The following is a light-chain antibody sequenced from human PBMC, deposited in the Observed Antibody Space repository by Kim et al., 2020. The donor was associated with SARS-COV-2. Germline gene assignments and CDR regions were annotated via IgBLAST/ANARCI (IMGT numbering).Light chain of an antibody. J-gene: IGLJ2*01. CDR3: SSYTSSSTQV. V-gene: IGLV2-14*03. CDR2: DVS. Sequence: GQSITISGTGTSSDVGGYKYVSWYQQHTGKAPKLMIYDVSNRPSGVSNRFSGSKSGNTASLTISGLQAEDEADYYCSSYTSSSTQVFGGGTQLTVL. CDR1: SSDVGGYKY.